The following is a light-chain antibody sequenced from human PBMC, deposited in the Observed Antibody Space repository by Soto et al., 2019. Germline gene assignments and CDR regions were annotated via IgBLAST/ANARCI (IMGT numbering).Light chain of an antibody. Sequence: EIVITQSPATLSVSPGERATLSCRASQSVRSNLAWYQQKPGQSPRLLIYGASTRATGIPARFSGSGSGTQFTLTISSLQSEDFAVYYCQQYNNWPPAWTFGQGTKVDIK. CDR2: GAS. J-gene: IGKJ1*01. CDR3: QQYNNWPPAWT. CDR1: QSVRSN. V-gene: IGKV3-15*01.